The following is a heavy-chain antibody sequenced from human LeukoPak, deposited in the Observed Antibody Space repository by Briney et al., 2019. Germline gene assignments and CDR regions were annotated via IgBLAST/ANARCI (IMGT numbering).Heavy chain of an antibody. V-gene: IGHV4-39*01. J-gene: IGHJ4*02. D-gene: IGHD6-13*01. CDR1: GGSVDSKNFY. CDR3: ARRGRAATAGAIDY. Sequence: PSETLSLTCTVSGGSVDSKNFYWVWIRQPPGQGLEWIGNIFYSGSTYYNPSLKSRVTISVDTSKNRFSLKLRSVTATDTAFYYCARRGRAATAGAIDYWGQGTLVTVSS. CDR2: IFYSGST.